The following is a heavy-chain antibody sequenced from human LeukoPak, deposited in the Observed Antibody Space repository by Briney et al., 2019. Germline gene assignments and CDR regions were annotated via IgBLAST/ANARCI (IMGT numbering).Heavy chain of an antibody. CDR3: ATSDYVWGSYRYDAFDI. J-gene: IGHJ3*02. CDR1: GYTLTELS. CDR2: FDPEDDEI. Sequence: ASVKVSCKVSGYTLTELSMHWVRQAPGKGLEWMGGFDPEDDEIFYAQKFQGRVTMTEDTSTDTAYMELSSLRSEDTAVYYCATSDYVWGSYRYDAFDIWGQGTTVTVSS. V-gene: IGHV1-24*01. D-gene: IGHD3-16*02.